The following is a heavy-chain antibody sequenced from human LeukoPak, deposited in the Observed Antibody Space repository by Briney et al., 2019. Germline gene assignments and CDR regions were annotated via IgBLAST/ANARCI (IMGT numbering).Heavy chain of an antibody. D-gene: IGHD2-15*01. Sequence: ASVKVSCKASGYTFTSYDINWVRQATGQGLEWMGWMNPNSGNTGYAQKFQGRVTMTRDTSTSTVYMELSSLRSEDTAVYYCARGEYCSGGPGATPCNYYYMDVWGKGTTVTVSS. CDR2: MNPNSGNT. CDR1: GYTFTSYD. J-gene: IGHJ6*03. CDR3: ARGEYCSGGPGATPCNYYYMDV. V-gene: IGHV1-8*02.